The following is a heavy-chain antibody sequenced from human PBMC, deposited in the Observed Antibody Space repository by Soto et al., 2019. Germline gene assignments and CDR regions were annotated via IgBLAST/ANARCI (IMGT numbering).Heavy chain of an antibody. CDR1: GFTFSSYG. CDR3: AREVRDTMVRGDYYYGMDV. D-gene: IGHD3-10*01. V-gene: IGHV3-33*01. J-gene: IGHJ6*02. CDR2: IWYDGSNK. Sequence: QVQLVESGGGVVQPGSSLRLSCAASGFTFSSYGMHWVRQAPGKGLEWVAVIWYDGSNKYYADSVKGRFTISRDNSKNTLYLQMNSLRAEDTAVYYCAREVRDTMVRGDYYYGMDVWGQGTTVTVSS.